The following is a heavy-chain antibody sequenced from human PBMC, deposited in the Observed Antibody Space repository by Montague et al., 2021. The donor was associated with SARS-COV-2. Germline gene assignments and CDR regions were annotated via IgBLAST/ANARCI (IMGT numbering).Heavy chain of an antibody. D-gene: IGHD3-3*01. Sequence: SETLSLTCTVSGVSVSNRYTHWSWIRQSPGKGLEWIGHIDYGGSPNYSPSLHSRVTISSDTSKNQLSLRLNSATAADTAVYYCARHSGRDTIFGVVIIPDAFDIWGQGTMVTVSS. CDR2: IDYGGSP. J-gene: IGHJ3*02. CDR1: GVSVSNRYTH. V-gene: IGHV4-61*01. CDR3: ARHSGRDTIFGVVIIPDAFDI.